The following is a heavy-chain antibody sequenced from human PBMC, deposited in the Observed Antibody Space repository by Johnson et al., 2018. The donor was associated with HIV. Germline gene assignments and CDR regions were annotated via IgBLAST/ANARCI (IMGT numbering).Heavy chain of an antibody. Sequence: QVQLVESGGGVVQPGRSLRLSCAASGFTFSSYAMHWVRQAPGKGLEWVAVISYDGSNKYYADSVKGRFTISRDNSKNTPYLQMNSLRAEDTAVYYCARTRHDDEAFESGGQGTMVTVSS. CDR2: ISYDGSNK. CDR1: GFTFSSYA. V-gene: IGHV3-30-3*01. CDR3: ARTRHDDEAFES. J-gene: IGHJ3*02.